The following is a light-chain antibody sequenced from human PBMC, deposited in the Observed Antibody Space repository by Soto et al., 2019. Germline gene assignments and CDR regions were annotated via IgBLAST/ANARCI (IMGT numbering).Light chain of an antibody. CDR1: LSVSVY. Sequence: VMTQSPATVSLSPGERATLSCRTSLSVSVYLDWYQQKPGQAHRLLISDASNRATGIPARFSGSGSGTDFTLTISSLEPEDFAVYYCHQRQYWPPITFGQGTRLDIK. J-gene: IGKJ5*01. V-gene: IGKV3-11*01. CDR2: DAS. CDR3: HQRQYWPPIT.